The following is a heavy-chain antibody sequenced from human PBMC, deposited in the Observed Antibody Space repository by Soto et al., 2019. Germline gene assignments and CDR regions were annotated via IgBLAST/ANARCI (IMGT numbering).Heavy chain of an antibody. CDR2: INHSGST. D-gene: IGHD2-21*02. Sequence: QVQLQQWGAGLLKPSETLSLTCAVYGGSFSGYYWSWIRQPPGKGLEWIGEINHSGSTNYNPSLKSRVTIPVNTSNNQFSLKLTSVTAADTAVYYCAREYGGNSGTFDYWGQGTLVTVSS. V-gene: IGHV4-34*01. J-gene: IGHJ4*02. CDR3: AREYGGNSGTFDY. CDR1: GGSFSGYY.